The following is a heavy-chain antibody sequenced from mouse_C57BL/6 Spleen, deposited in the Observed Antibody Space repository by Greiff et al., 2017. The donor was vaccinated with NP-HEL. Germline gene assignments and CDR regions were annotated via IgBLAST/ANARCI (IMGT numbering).Heavy chain of an antibody. CDR2: IRNKANNHAT. D-gene: IGHD1-1*01. CDR1: GFTFSDAW. V-gene: IGHV6-6*01. J-gene: IGHJ1*03. Sequence: EVNLVESGGGLVQPGGSMKLSCAASGFTFSDAWMDWVRQSPEKGLEWVAEIRNKANNHATYYAESVKGRFTISRDDSKSSVYLQMNSLRAEDTGIYYCTRSPPYYGSSPDVWGTGTTVTVSS. CDR3: TRSPPYYGSSPDV.